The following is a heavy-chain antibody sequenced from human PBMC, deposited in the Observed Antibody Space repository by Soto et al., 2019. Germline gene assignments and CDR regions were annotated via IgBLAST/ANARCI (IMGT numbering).Heavy chain of an antibody. Sequence: PGGSLRLSCAASGFPSSAYVIHWVRQAPGKGLEWVALIWSDGSKKFYADSVKGRFTISRDESKNTVYLHMGNLRAEDTAVYHCAREHVIPAAILYYGMGVWGQASRVTVSS. D-gene: IGHD2-2*01. CDR1: GFPSSAYV. J-gene: IGHJ6*02. CDR2: IWSDGSKK. V-gene: IGHV3-33*01. CDR3: AREHVIPAAILYYGMGV.